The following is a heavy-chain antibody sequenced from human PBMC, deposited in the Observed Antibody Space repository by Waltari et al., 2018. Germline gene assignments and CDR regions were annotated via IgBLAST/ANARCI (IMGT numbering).Heavy chain of an antibody. CDR3: AKNANANYINWFDP. CDR2: ITGSGDNT. D-gene: IGHD1-7*01. J-gene: IGHJ5*02. V-gene: IGHV3-23*01. CDR1: GFTFSNYA. Sequence: EVQLLASGGGLVQPGGSLRLSCEASGFTFSNYAMSWVRQAPGKGLEWVSGITGSGDNTYYAGSVKGRFTISRDNSKNTLSLQMNSLRDDDTAVYSCAKNANANYINWFDPWGQGTLVTVSS.